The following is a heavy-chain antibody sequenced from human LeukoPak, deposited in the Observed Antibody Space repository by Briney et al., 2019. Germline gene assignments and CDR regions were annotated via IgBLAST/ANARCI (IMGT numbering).Heavy chain of an antibody. CDR1: GYTFTSYG. V-gene: IGHV1-18*01. CDR3: ARDYYGSVSFHG. Sequence: ASVTVSCTASGYTFTSYGICWGRHGPGQGLEWVWGVSAYNGDTNYAQKLHGRGTMTTDTSTSTAYMKLRSLRSDDTAVYYCARDYYGSVSFHGWGQGTLVTVSS. CDR2: VSAYNGDT. D-gene: IGHD3-10*01. J-gene: IGHJ4*02.